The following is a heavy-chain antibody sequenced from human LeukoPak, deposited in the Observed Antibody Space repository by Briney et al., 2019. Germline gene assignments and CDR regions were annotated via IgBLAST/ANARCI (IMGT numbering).Heavy chain of an antibody. V-gene: IGHV1-18*04. Sequence: ASVKVSCKASGYTFTSYYMHWVRQAPGQGLEWMGWISAYNGNTNYAQKLQGRVTMTTDTSTSTAYMELRSLRSDDTAVYYCAREGLRLQETTVVPHWFDPWGQGTLVTVSS. J-gene: IGHJ5*02. CDR2: ISAYNGNT. D-gene: IGHD4-23*01. CDR1: GYTFTSYY. CDR3: AREGLRLQETTVVPHWFDP.